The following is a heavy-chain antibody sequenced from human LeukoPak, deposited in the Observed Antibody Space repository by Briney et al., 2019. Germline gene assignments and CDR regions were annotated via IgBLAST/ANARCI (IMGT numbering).Heavy chain of an antibody. CDR3: ARHSSAARRSSWFDP. CDR1: GGSISSSSYY. V-gene: IGHV4-39*01. J-gene: IGHJ5*02. Sequence: PSETLSPTCTVSGGSISSSSYYWGWIRQPPGKGLEWLGSIYYSGSTYYNPSLKSRVTISVDTSKNHFSLKLSSVTAADTAVYYCARHSSAARRSSWFDPWGQGTLVTVSS. D-gene: IGHD6-6*01. CDR2: IYYSGST.